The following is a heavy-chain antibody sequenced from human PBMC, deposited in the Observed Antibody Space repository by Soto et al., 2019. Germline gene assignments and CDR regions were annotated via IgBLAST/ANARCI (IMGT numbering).Heavy chain of an antibody. Sequence: ASVKVSCKASGYPFTDYFIHWVRQAPGQGLEWMGWINPKSGGTIYAQKFQGRVAMTRDTSISTAYLELSRLRSDDTAVYYRAREFGNLDYCGQGTLVTVSS. CDR2: INPKSGGT. V-gene: IGHV1-2*02. CDR1: GYPFTDYF. D-gene: IGHD3-3*01. CDR3: AREFGNLDY. J-gene: IGHJ4*02.